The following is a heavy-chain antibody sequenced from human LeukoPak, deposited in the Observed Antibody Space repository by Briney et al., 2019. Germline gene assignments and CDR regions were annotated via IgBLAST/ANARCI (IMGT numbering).Heavy chain of an antibody. J-gene: IGHJ3*02. CDR1: GFTFSSYG. CDR2: ISYDGSNK. V-gene: IGHV3-30*03. CDR3: ARDSPPDI. Sequence: PGRSLRLSCAASGFTFSSYGMHWVRQAPGKGLEWVAVISYDGSNKYYADSVKGRFTISRDNSKNTLYLQMNSLRAEDTAVYYCARDSPPDIWGQGTMVTVSS.